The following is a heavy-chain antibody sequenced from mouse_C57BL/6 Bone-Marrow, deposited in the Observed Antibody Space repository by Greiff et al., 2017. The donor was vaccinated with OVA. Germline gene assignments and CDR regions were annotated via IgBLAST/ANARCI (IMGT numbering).Heavy chain of an antibody. CDR2: IDPENGDT. J-gene: IGHJ2*01. CDR1: GFNIKDDY. D-gene: IGHD4-1*01. CDR3: TTWDYFDD. V-gene: IGHV14-4*01. Sequence: VQLQQSGAELVRPGASVKLSCTASGFNIKDDYMHWVKQRPEQGLEWIGWIDPENGDTEYASKFQGKATITADTSSNTAYLQLSSLTSEDTAVYYCTTWDYFDDWGQGTTLTVSS.